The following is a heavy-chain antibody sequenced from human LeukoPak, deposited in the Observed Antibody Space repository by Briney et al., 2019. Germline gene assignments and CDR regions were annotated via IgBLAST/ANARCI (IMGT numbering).Heavy chain of an antibody. Sequence: SETLSLTCTVSGYSISSGYYWGWIRQPPGKGLEWIGSIYHSGSTYYNPSLKSRVTISVDTSKNQFSLKLSSVTAADTAVYYCARDFGYSNRIDYWGQGTLVTVSS. J-gene: IGHJ4*02. D-gene: IGHD4-11*01. V-gene: IGHV4-38-2*02. CDR2: IYHSGST. CDR3: ARDFGYSNRIDY. CDR1: GYSISSGYY.